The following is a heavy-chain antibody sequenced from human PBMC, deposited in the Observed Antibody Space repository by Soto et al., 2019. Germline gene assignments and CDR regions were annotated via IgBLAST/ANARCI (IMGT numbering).Heavy chain of an antibody. Sequence: GPEVKRPGASITVSCKTSGDTFANFGLSWVRQAPGQGLEWMGWIATYNNNKNYAQKFQGRLTLSTDTSTSTAYMELESLGYDDTAVYYCARVVRGVVNWFDPWGQGTLVTVSS. CDR2: IATYNNNK. D-gene: IGHD3-10*01. CDR3: ARVVRGVVNWFDP. V-gene: IGHV1-18*01. CDR1: GDTFANFG. J-gene: IGHJ5*02.